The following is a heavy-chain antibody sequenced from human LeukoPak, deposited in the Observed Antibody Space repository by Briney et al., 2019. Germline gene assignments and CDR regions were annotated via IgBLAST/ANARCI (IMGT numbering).Heavy chain of an antibody. J-gene: IGHJ6*02. Sequence: GGSLRLSCAASGFTFGSYWMNWARQAPGKGLEWVASINHNGNVNYCVDSVKGRFTISRDNAKNSLYLQMSNLRAEDTAVYFCARGGGLDVWGQGATVTVSS. D-gene: IGHD3-16*01. CDR2: INHNGNVN. CDR3: ARGGGLDV. CDR1: GFTFGSYW. V-gene: IGHV3-7*03.